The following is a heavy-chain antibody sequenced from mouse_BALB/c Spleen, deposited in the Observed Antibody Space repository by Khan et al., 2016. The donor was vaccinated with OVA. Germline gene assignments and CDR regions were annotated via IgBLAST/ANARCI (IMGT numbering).Heavy chain of an antibody. J-gene: IGHJ3*01. CDR3: ARRNYGPFAY. D-gene: IGHD1-1*01. V-gene: IGHV5-9*04. CDR1: GFTFSTYA. Sequence: EVELVESGGDLVKPGGSLKLSCSASGFTFSTYAMSWVRQTPEKRLEWVATISSGGDNIFYPDSVKGRFTISRDNAKNTLYLQMSSLRSEDTANCYCARRNYGPFAYWGQGTLVTVSA. CDR2: ISSGGDNI.